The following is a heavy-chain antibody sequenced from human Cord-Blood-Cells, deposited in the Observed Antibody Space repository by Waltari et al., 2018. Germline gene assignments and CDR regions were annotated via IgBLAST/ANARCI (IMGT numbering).Heavy chain of an antibody. J-gene: IGHJ6*03. CDR2: ISGSGGST. V-gene: IGHV3-23*01. CDR1: GFTFSSYA. D-gene: IGHD3-9*01. CDR3: AKDGPTPDLYYDILTGILGDYYYMDV. Sequence: EVQLLESGGGLVQPGGSLRLSCAASGFTFSSYAMSWVRQAPGKGLEWVSAISGSGGSTYYAASVTGRFTISRDNSKNKLYLQMNSLRAEDTAVYYCAKDGPTPDLYYDILTGILGDYYYMDVWGKGTTVIVSS.